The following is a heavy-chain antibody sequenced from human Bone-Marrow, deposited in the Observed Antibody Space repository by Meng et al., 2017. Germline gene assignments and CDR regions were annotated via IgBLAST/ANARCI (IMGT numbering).Heavy chain of an antibody. CDR1: GFIFSDYY. Sequence: WGVGCPVGSLRLSLAPSGFIFSDYYMSGIRQSPGKGLGWVSDISSSGSTIYYADSVKGRFTISRDNAKNSLYLQMNSLRAEDTAVYYCARQLGATDYWGQGTLVTASS. V-gene: IGHV3-11*01. J-gene: IGHJ4*02. D-gene: IGHD1-26*01. CDR3: ARQLGATDY. CDR2: ISSSGSTI.